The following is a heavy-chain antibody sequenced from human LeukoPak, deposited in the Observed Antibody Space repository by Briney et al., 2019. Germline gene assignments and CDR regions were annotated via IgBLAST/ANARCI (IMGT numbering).Heavy chain of an antibody. D-gene: IGHD6-19*01. J-gene: IGHJ4*02. CDR2: INAGNGNT. V-gene: IGHV1-3*01. Sequence: ASVKVSCKASGYTFTSYAMHWVRQAPGQRLEWMGWINAGNGNTKYSQKFQGRVTITRDTSASTAYMELSSLRSEDTAVYYCARDTTIAVAGTMDYWGQGILVTVSS. CDR1: GYTFTSYA. CDR3: ARDTTIAVAGTMDY.